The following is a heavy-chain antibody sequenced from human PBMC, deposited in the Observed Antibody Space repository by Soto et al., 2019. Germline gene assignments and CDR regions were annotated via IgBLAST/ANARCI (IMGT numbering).Heavy chain of an antibody. CDR1: GFTFSNAW. CDR2: IKSKTDGGTT. V-gene: IGHV3-15*07. Sequence: GGSLRLSCAASGFTFSNAWMNWVRQAPGKGLEWVGRIKSKTDGGTTDYAAPVKGRFTISRDDSKNTLYLQMNSLKTEDTAVYYCTTDIVVVPAAMGAVTTVINLNDYWGQGTLVTVSS. CDR3: TTDIVVVPAAMGAVTTVINLNDY. D-gene: IGHD2-2*01. J-gene: IGHJ4*02.